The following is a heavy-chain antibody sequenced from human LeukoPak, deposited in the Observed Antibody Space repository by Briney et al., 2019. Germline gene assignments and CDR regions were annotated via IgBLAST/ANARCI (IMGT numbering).Heavy chain of an antibody. CDR3: ARQSRVWGSYRYTELDN. D-gene: IGHD3-16*02. CDR1: GGSFSGYY. CDR2: IQNSGST. J-gene: IGHJ4*02. V-gene: IGHV4-59*08. Sequence: SETLSLTCAVYGGSFSGYYWSWIRQPPGKGLEWIGYIQNSGSTNYNPSLKSRITISMDTSKNQFSLKLSSVTAADTAVYYCARQSRVWGSYRYTELDNWGQRTLVTVSS.